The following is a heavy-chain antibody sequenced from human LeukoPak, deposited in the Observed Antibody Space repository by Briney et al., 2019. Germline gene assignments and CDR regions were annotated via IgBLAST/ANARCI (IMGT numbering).Heavy chain of an antibody. CDR3: AREEYYYDSSGYPYYFDY. V-gene: IGHV2-5*01. D-gene: IGHD3-22*01. Sequence: SGPTLVNPTQTLTLTCTFSGFSLSTSGVGVGWIRQPPGKALKWLALIYWNDDKRYSPSLKSRLTITKDTSKNQVVLTMTNMDPVDTATYYCAREEYYYDSSGYPYYFDYWGQGTLVTVSS. J-gene: IGHJ4*02. CDR1: GFSLSTSGVG. CDR2: IYWNDDK.